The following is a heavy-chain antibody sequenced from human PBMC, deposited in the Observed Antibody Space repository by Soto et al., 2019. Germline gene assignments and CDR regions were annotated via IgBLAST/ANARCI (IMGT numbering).Heavy chain of an antibody. CDR2: ISDDSSYI. CDR3: ATPYYFNH. J-gene: IGHJ1*01. CDR1: GFMFSAYT. V-gene: IGHV3-21*06. Sequence: GGSLRLSCAASGFMFSAYTMNWVRQAPGKGLEWLSSISDDSSYIDYADSLRGRFTVSRDNARNPLYLQIDSLGVEDTAVYYCATPYYFNHWGPGTLVTVSS. D-gene: IGHD3-16*01.